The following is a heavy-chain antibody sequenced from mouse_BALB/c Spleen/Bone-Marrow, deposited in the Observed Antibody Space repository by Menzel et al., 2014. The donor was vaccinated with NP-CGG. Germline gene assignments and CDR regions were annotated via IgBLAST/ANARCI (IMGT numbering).Heavy chain of an antibody. CDR1: GFDFSRYW. CDR3: TRLTYYGLTDY. V-gene: IGHV4-1*02. Sequence: EVKVVESGGGLVQPGGSLKLSCTVSGFDFSRYWMSWVRQAPGKGLQWIGEINPESSTINYTPSLKDKFIISRDNAKNTLYLQTSKVRSEDTALYYCTRLTYYGLTDYWGQGTTLTVSS. D-gene: IGHD1-2*01. J-gene: IGHJ2*01. CDR2: INPESSTI.